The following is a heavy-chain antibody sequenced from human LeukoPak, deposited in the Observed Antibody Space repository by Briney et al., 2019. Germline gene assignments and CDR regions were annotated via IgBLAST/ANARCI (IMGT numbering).Heavy chain of an antibody. CDR1: GFPFGDYA. Sequence: GGSRRLSCTVSGFPFGDYAINWVPQAPGKGREGVSFIRSKAFGETAEYAASVKGRFTISRDDSKSIAYLQMNSLKTEDTAVYYCTRDRGSSTLGDYWGQGTLVTVSS. CDR3: TRDRGSSTLGDY. J-gene: IGHJ4*02. CDR2: IRSKAFGETA. V-gene: IGHV3-49*04. D-gene: IGHD7-27*01.